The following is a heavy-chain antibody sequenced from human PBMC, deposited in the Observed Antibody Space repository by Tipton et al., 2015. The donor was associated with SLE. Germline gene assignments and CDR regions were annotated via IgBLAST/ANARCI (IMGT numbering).Heavy chain of an antibody. CDR3: ATGISRTTFASRCRGGRCSSYYFDV. CDR1: GDSMSSGSHY. Sequence: TLSLTCSVSGDSMSSGSHYWGWFRQPPGKGLEWIGALDDSGGTHRNPSLKSRVTLSVATSNNHFSLSLSSVTAADTAVYYCATGISRTTFASRCRGGRCSSYYFDVWGRGTLVTVSS. V-gene: IGHV4-39*02. J-gene: IGHJ2*01. CDR2: LDDSGGT. D-gene: IGHD2-15*01.